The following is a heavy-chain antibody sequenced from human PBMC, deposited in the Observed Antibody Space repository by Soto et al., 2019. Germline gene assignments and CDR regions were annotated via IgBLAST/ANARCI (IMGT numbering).Heavy chain of an antibody. CDR1: GFTFSSYS. Sequence: EVQLVESGGGLVKPGGSLRLSCAASGFTFSSYSMNWVHQAPGKGLEWVSSISSSSSYIYYADSVKGRFTISRDNAKNSLYLQMNSLRAEDTAVYYCARGRARGATTYLDYWGQGTLVTVSS. J-gene: IGHJ4*02. CDR2: ISSSSSYI. D-gene: IGHD1-26*01. CDR3: ARGRARGATTYLDY. V-gene: IGHV3-21*01.